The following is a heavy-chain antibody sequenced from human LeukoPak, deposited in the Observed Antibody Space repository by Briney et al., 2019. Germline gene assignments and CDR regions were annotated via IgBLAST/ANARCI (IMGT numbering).Heavy chain of an antibody. Sequence: ASVKVSCKASGYTFTGYYMHWVRQAPGQGLEWMGRINPNSGGTNYAQEFQGRVTMTRDTSISTAYMELSRLRSDDTAVYYCARVGMIVARNSNWFDPWGQGTLVTVSS. CDR1: GYTFTGYY. V-gene: IGHV1-2*06. D-gene: IGHD3-22*01. CDR2: INPNSGGT. CDR3: ARVGMIVARNSNWFDP. J-gene: IGHJ5*02.